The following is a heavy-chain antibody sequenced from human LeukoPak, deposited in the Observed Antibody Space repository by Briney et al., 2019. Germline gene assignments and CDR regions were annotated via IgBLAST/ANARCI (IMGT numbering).Heavy chain of an antibody. CDR1: GFTFSSYE. Sequence: GGSLRLSCAASGFTFSSYEMNWVGEAPGKGLEGVSYISSSGSTRYYADSVKGRFTISRDNAKNSLYLQMTSLRAEDTAVYYCARAGSGWSPAPLTYFDYWGQGTLVTVSS. D-gene: IGHD6-19*01. CDR3: ARAGSGWSPAPLTYFDY. V-gene: IGHV3-48*03. J-gene: IGHJ4*02. CDR2: ISSSGSTR.